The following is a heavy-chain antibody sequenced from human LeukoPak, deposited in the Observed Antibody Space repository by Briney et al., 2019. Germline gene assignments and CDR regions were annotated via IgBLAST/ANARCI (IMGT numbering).Heavy chain of an antibody. CDR3: ARSNQADDY. Sequence: GGSLRLSCAASGFTFSSYWMHWVSQVQGKGLVWVARINPGGSSITYADSVKGRFTISRDNAKNTLYLQMDSLRAEDTGVYYCARSNQADDYWGQGTLVTVSS. V-gene: IGHV3-74*01. CDR1: GFTFSSYW. CDR2: INPGGSSI. J-gene: IGHJ4*02. D-gene: IGHD1-14*01.